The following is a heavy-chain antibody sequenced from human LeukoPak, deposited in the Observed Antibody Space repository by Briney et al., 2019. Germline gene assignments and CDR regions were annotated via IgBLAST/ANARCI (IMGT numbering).Heavy chain of an antibody. Sequence: PGGSLRLSCAASGFTVSSNYMSWVRQAPGKGLEWVSVIYSGGSTYYADSVKRRFTISRDNSKNTLYLQMNSLRAEDTAVYYCARYGYCYGSYNDYWGKGTLVSVS. CDR3: ARYGYCYGSYNDY. CDR1: GFTVSSNY. V-gene: IGHV3-53*01. D-gene: IGHD5-18*01. CDR2: IYSGGST. J-gene: IGHJ4*02.